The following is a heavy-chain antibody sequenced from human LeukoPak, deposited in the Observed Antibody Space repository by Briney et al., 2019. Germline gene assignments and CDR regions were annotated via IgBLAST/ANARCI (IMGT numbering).Heavy chain of an antibody. D-gene: IGHD2/OR15-2a*01. J-gene: IGHJ4*02. Sequence: SETLSLTCTVSGGSISFSSDYWGWIRQPPGKGLEGIGDIYYSGTTNYTPSLKSRVTLSVDTSKNQFSLKLNSATAADTAVYYCARRLSTRSYYLDDWGQGTLVTVSS. CDR1: GGSISFSSDY. CDR3: ARRLSTRSYYLDD. CDR2: IYYSGTT. V-gene: IGHV4-39*01.